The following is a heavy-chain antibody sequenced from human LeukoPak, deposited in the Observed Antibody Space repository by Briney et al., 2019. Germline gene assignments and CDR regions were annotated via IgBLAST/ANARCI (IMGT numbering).Heavy chain of an antibody. Sequence: PVKVSCEASGGTFSSYAISWVRQAPGQGLEWMGRIIPIFGIANYAQKFQGRVTITADKSTSTAYMELSSLRSEDTAVYYCARGERWNSGSHFDYWGQGTLVTVSS. D-gene: IGHD1-26*01. J-gene: IGHJ4*02. V-gene: IGHV1-69*04. CDR1: GGTFSSYA. CDR2: IIPIFGIA. CDR3: ARGERWNSGSHFDY.